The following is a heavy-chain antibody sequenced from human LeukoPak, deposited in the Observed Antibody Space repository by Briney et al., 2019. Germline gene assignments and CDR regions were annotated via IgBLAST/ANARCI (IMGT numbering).Heavy chain of an antibody. CDR1: GGSISSSSYY. Sequence: SETLSLTCTVSGGSISSSSYYWGWIRQPPGKGLEWIGSIYHSGITYYNPSLESRVTISVDTSKNQFSLELSSVTAADTAVYYCARTHPGQDYWGQGTLVTVSS. CDR2: IYHSGIT. J-gene: IGHJ4*02. V-gene: IGHV4-39*07. CDR3: ARTHPGQDY.